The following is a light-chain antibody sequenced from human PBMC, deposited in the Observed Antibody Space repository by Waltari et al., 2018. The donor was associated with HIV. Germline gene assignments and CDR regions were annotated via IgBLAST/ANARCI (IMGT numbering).Light chain of an antibody. J-gene: IGKJ3*01. Sequence: DIQMTQSPSTLSASVGARVTITCRASQSISSWLAWYQQKPGKAPKLLIYKASSLESGVPSRFSGSGSGTEFTLTISSLQPDDFATYYCQQYNSYSRFTFGPGTKVDIK. CDR1: QSISSW. V-gene: IGKV1-5*03. CDR3: QQYNSYSRFT. CDR2: KAS.